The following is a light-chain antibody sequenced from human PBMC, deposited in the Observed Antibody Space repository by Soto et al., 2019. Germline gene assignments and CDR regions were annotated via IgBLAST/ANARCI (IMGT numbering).Light chain of an antibody. J-gene: IGLJ2*01. V-gene: IGLV1-40*01. CDR2: GNT. CDR3: QSYDSSRITSV. Sequence: QSVLTQPPSVSGAPGQRVTISCTGGSSNIGASYDVHWYQRLPGTAPKLLIYGNTNRPSGVPDRFSGSKSGTSASLAVTVLQAEDEADYYCQSYDSSRITSVFGGGTKLTVL. CDR1: SSNIGASYD.